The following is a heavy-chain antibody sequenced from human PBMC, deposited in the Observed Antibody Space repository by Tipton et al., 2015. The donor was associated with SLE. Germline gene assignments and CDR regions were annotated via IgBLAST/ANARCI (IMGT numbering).Heavy chain of an antibody. CDR2: IYYSGST. J-gene: IGHJ3*02. CDR3: TRRGEGDGFDI. V-gene: IGHV4-59*08. Sequence: TLSLTCTVSGGSISSYYWSWIRQPPGKGLEWIGYIYYSGSTNYNPSLKSRVTISVDTSKNQFSLQLSSVTAVDTAVYYCTRRGEGDGFDIWGPGTMVTVSS. CDR1: GGSISSYY. D-gene: IGHD3-10*01.